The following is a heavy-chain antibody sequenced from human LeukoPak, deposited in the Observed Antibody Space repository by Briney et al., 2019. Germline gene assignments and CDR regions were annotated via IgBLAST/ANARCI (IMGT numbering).Heavy chain of an antibody. Sequence: TPSQTLSLTCTVSGGSISSGGYYWTWIRQPAGKGLEWIGRIYSSGSTNYNPSLKSRVTISVDTSKNQFSLKLSSVTAADTAVYYCATREQRKYNWNYVLDYWGQGTLVTVSS. D-gene: IGHD1-7*01. CDR1: GGSISSGGYY. J-gene: IGHJ4*02. CDR2: IYSSGST. CDR3: ATREQRKYNWNYVLDY. V-gene: IGHV4-61*02.